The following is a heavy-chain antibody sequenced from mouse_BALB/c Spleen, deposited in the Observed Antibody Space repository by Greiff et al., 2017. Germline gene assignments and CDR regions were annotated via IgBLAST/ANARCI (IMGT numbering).Heavy chain of an antibody. CDR3: ARDRYGRDFDV. CDR1: GFSLTSYG. D-gene: IGHD1-1*01. CDR2: IWAGGST. Sequence: QVHVKQSGPGLVAPSQSLSITCTVSGFSLTSYGVHWVRQPPGKGLEWLGVIWAGGSTNYNSALMSRLSISKDNSKSQVFLQMSSLPTDDTAMYYCARDRYGRDFDVWGAGTTVTVSS. V-gene: IGHV2-9*02. J-gene: IGHJ1*01.